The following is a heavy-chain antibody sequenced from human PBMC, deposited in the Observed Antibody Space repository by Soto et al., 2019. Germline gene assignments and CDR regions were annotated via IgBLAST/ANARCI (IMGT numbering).Heavy chain of an antibody. CDR2: ISAYNGNT. D-gene: IGHD2-15*01. CDR1: GYTFTSYG. V-gene: IGHV1-18*01. Sequence: QVQLVQSGAEVKKPGASVKVSCKASGYTFTSYGISWVRQAPGQGLEWMGWISAYNGNTNYAQKLQGRVTMTTDTSTSTAYMELRSLRSDDTAVYYCARVDTDIVVVVAATGLIDHWGQGTLVTVSS. J-gene: IGHJ4*02. CDR3: ARVDTDIVVVVAATGLIDH.